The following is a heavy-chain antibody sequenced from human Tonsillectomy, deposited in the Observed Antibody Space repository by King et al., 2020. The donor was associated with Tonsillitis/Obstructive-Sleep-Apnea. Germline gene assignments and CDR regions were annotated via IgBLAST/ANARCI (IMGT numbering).Heavy chain of an antibody. CDR1: GFTFSNYW. D-gene: IGHD3-3*01. CDR3: ARGPEPSNYWSGYEN. J-gene: IGHJ4*02. V-gene: IGHV3-7*03. CDR2: IKQDGSEK. Sequence: VQLVESGGGLVHPGGSLRLSCAASGFTFSNYWMNWVRQAPEKGLEWVANIKQDGSEKYYVDSVEGRFTISRDNAKNSLYLQMNSLRAEDTAVYYCARGPEPSNYWSGYENWGQGTLVTVSS.